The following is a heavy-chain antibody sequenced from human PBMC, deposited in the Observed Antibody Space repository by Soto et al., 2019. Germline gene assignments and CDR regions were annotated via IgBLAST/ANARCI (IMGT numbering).Heavy chain of an antibody. V-gene: IGHV3-7*01. Sequence: GGSLRLSCAASGFTFSTYWMNWVRQAPGRGLEWVGNIKPDGNAKYYVGSVKGRFAISRDNAKNSLYLQMNSLRAEDTAVYYCASGYDWALDIWGQGTMVTVSS. CDR2: IKPDGNAK. D-gene: IGHD3-16*01. CDR1: GFTFSTYW. CDR3: ASGYDWALDI. J-gene: IGHJ3*02.